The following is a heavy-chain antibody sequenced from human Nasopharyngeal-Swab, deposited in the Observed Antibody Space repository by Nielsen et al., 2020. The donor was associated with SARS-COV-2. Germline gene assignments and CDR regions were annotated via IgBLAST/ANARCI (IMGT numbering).Heavy chain of an antibody. V-gene: IGHV3-9*01. J-gene: IGHJ6*02. CDR3: AKLFGMDV. CDR1: GFTFDDYA. Sequence: SLKISCAASGFTFDDYAMHWVRQAPGKGLEWVSGISWNSGSIGYADSVKGRFTISRDNAKNSLYLQMNSLRAEDTAVYYCAKLFGMDVWGQGTTVTVSS. CDR2: ISWNSGSI.